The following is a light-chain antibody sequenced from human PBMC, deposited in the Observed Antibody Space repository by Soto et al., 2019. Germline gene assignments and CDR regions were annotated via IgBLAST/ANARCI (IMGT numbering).Light chain of an antibody. CDR1: QSVSSTS. Sequence: EIVLTQSPGTLSLSPGERATLSCRASQSVSSTSLAWYQKKPGQPPRLLIYGASSRATGIPDRFSGSGSGTDFSLTINRLEPEDAAVYYCQQYGGSHPTFGGGTKVEIK. CDR3: QQYGGSHPT. V-gene: IGKV3-20*01. CDR2: GAS. J-gene: IGKJ4*01.